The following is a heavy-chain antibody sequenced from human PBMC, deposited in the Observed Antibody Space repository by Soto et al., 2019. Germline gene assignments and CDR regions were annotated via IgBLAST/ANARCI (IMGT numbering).Heavy chain of an antibody. J-gene: IGHJ4*02. CDR2: NSGSGGST. V-gene: IGHV3-23*01. D-gene: IGHD5-18*01. Sequence: PGGSLRLSCAASGFTFSSYAMSWVRQAPGKGLEWVSANSGSGGSTYYADTEKGRFTISKDNTKNKLYLKMNSLRAEDTAVYYCAKDLEAHSYGWSFDYWGQGT. CDR3: AKDLEAHSYGWSFDY. CDR1: GFTFSSYA.